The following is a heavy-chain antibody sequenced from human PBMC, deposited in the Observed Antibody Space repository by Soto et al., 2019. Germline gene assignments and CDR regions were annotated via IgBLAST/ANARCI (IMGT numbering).Heavy chain of an antibody. J-gene: IGHJ3*01. CDR2: IYWDDDT. D-gene: IGHD2-15*01. Sequence: QITLKESVPTLVKPTQTLTLTCSFSGFSLNTYGVGVSWIRQPPGKALEWLALIYWDDDTRYSPSLRSSLSITKETSKNQVVLTMTNMDPVDTATYYCAHSLYCTGDNCYPWGGVFEVWGQGTMVTVSS. CDR1: GFSLNTYGVG. CDR3: AHSLYCTGDNCYPWGGVFEV. V-gene: IGHV2-5*02.